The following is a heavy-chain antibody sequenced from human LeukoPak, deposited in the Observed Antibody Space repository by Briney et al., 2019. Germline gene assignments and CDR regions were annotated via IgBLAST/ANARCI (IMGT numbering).Heavy chain of an antibody. CDR2: IKQDGSER. Sequence: GGSLRLSCAASGFTFSTYAMNWVRQAPGKGLEWVANIKQDGSERYYVDSVKGRFTISRDNTKNSLYLQMNSLRAEDTAVYYCARDQSTGWLVYYFDYWGQGALVTVSS. J-gene: IGHJ4*02. V-gene: IGHV3-7*01. CDR1: GFTFSTYA. CDR3: ARDQSTGWLVYYFDY. D-gene: IGHD6-19*01.